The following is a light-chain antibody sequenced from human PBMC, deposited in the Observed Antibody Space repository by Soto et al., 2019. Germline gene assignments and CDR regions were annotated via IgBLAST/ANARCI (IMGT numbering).Light chain of an antibody. J-gene: IGLJ3*02. CDR1: SSDVGGYNY. CDR3: FSYTTSSTLV. V-gene: IGLV2-14*01. Sequence: QSALTQPPSVSGSPGQSITISCTGTSSDVGGYNYVSWYQQHPAKAPKLMIYEVSNRPSGVSHRFSGSKSGNTASLTISGLQAEDEADYYCFSYTTSSTLVFGGGTKVTVL. CDR2: EVS.